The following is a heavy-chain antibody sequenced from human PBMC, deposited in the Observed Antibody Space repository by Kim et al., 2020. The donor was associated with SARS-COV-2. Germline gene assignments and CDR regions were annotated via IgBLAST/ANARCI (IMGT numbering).Heavy chain of an antibody. J-gene: IGHJ3*02. CDR1: GGSISSSNW. CDR2: IYHSGST. D-gene: IGHD3-22*01. V-gene: IGHV4-4*02. CDR3: AREKKEVITTSGAFDI. Sequence: SETLSLTCAVSGGSISSSNWWSWVRQPPGKGLEWIGEIYHSGSTNYNPSLKSRVTISVDKSKNQFSLKLSSVTAADTAVYYCAREKKEVITTSGAFDIWGQGTMVTVSS.